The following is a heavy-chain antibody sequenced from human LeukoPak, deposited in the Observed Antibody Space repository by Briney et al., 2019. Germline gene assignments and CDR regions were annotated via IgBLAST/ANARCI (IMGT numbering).Heavy chain of an antibody. CDR2: IKQDGSEK. J-gene: IGHJ4*02. Sequence: GGSLRLSCAASEFTFSNYWMSWVRQAPGKGLEWVANIKQDGSEKYYVDSVKGRFTISRDNAKNSLYLQMNSLRAEDTAVYYCARNPVVGATTYYFDYWGQGTLVTVSS. CDR1: EFTFSNYW. D-gene: IGHD1-26*01. CDR3: ARNPVVGATTYYFDY. V-gene: IGHV3-7*01.